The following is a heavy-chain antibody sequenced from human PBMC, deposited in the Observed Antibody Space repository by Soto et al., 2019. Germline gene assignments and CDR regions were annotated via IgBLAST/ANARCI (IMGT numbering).Heavy chain of an antibody. CDR3: ARDPVLRFLEWSPGMDV. V-gene: IGHV1-18*04. D-gene: IGHD3-3*01. CDR2: ISAYNGNT. J-gene: IGHJ6*02. CDR1: GYTFTSYG. Sequence: ASVKVSCKASGYTFTSYGISWVRQAPGQGLEWMGWISAYNGNTNYAQKFQGRVTMTRDTSTSTVYMELSSLRSEDTAVYYCARDPVLRFLEWSPGMDVWGQGTTVTVSS.